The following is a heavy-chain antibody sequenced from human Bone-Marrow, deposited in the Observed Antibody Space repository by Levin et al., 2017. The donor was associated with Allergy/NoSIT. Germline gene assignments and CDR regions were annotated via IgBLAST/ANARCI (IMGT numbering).Heavy chain of an antibody. CDR3: ARSVGNGYLSNFDY. V-gene: IGHV4-31*03. D-gene: IGHD3-22*01. Sequence: SSETLSLTCTVSGESISSGGYYWSWIRQLPGKGLEWIGYIYYTGSTYYNPSLKSRSHISVDTSKNEFALKMNLLSDADTAVYYCARSVGNGYLSNFDYWGQGTLVTVSS. CDR1: GESISSGGYY. CDR2: IYYTGST. J-gene: IGHJ4*02.